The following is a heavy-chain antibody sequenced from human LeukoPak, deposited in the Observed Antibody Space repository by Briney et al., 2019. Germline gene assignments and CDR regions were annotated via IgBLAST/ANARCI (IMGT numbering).Heavy chain of an antibody. CDR3: ARDGGYGGNSYHYYYGMDV. Sequence: SQTLSLTCTVSGGSISSGGYYWSWIRQHPRKGLEWIGYIYYSGSTYYNPSLKSRVTISVDTSKIQFSLKLSSVTAADTAVYYCARDGGYGGNSYHYYYGMDVWGQGTTVTVSS. V-gene: IGHV4-31*03. J-gene: IGHJ6*02. D-gene: IGHD4-23*01. CDR1: GGSISSGGYY. CDR2: IYYSGST.